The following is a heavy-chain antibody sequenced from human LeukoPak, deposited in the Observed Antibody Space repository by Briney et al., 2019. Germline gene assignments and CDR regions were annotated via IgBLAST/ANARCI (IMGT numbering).Heavy chain of an antibody. J-gene: IGHJ5*02. CDR2: IKSKTDGGTT. CDR1: GFTFSNAW. CDR3: TTEYYYDSSGYAWFDP. V-gene: IGHV3-15*01. Sequence: PGGSLRLSCAASGFTFSNAWMSWVRQAPGKGLEWVGRIKSKTDGGTTDYAAPVKGRFTISRDDSKNTLYLQMNSLKTEDTAVYCCTTEYYYDSSGYAWFDPWGQGTLVTVSS. D-gene: IGHD3-22*01.